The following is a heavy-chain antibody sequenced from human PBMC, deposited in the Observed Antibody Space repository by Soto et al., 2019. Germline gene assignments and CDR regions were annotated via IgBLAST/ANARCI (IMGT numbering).Heavy chain of an antibody. CDR2: ISGSGGST. D-gene: IGHD1-26*01. V-gene: IGHV3-23*01. CDR3: AEDFYSGSYLRPFDY. Sequence: EVQLLEAGGGLVQPGGSPRLSCAASGFTFSSYAMSWVRQAPGKGLEWVSAISGSGGSTYYADSVKGRFTISRDNSKNTLYLQMNSLRAEDTAVYYCAEDFYSGSYLRPFDYWGQGTLVTVSS. CDR1: GFTFSSYA. J-gene: IGHJ4*02.